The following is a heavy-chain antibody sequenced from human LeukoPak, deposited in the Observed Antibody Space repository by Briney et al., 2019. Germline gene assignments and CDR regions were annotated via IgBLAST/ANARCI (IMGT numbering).Heavy chain of an antibody. CDR2: IWYDGSNK. Sequence: GGSLRLSCAASGFTFSYYGMHWVRQAPGKGLEWVAVIWYDGSNKYYADSVKGRFAISRDNSKNTLYLQMNSLRAEDTAVYYCARVHFSSSPYFDYWGQGTLVTVSS. CDR3: ARVHFSSSPYFDY. J-gene: IGHJ4*02. CDR1: GFTFSYYG. D-gene: IGHD6-6*01. V-gene: IGHV3-33*01.